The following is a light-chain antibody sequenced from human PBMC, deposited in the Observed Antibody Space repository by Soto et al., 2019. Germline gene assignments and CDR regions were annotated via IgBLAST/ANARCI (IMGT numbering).Light chain of an antibody. CDR2: AAS. Sequence: DVQMTQSPSSLSASVGDRVTITCRASQTISIYLHWYQQKPGKAPQLLIQAASSLQSGVPSRFSGSGSGTDFTLTISSLQPEDFATYYCQQSYNTPRTFGQGTKVDIK. CDR3: QQSYNTPRT. CDR1: QTISIY. V-gene: IGKV1-39*01. J-gene: IGKJ1*01.